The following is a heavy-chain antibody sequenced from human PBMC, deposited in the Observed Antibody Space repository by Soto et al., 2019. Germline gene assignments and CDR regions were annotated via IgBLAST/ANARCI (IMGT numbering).Heavy chain of an antibody. CDR2: IWYDGSNK. Sequence: PGGSLRLSCAASGFTFSSYGMHWVRQAPGKRLEWVAVIWYDGSNKYYADSVKGRFTISRDNSKNTLYLQMNSLRAEDTAVYYCARTRVVPAAMLTIYYYGMDVWGQGTTVTVSS. V-gene: IGHV3-33*01. D-gene: IGHD2-2*01. CDR1: GFTFSSYG. J-gene: IGHJ6*02. CDR3: ARTRVVPAAMLTIYYYGMDV.